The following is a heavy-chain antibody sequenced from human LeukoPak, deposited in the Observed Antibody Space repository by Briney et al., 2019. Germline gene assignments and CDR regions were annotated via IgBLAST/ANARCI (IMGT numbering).Heavy chain of an antibody. Sequence: PGGSLRFSCAASGFTVSSIHMVWVRQAPGKGLEWVSVTYTGGNSYYANSVKGRFIISRDISKNTLYLQMNSLRAEDSALYYCARGGRGSAAVVAPRSFDIWGQGTMVTVSS. D-gene: IGHD3-22*01. CDR1: GFTVSSIH. V-gene: IGHV3-53*01. CDR3: ARGGRGSAAVVAPRSFDI. J-gene: IGHJ3*02. CDR2: TYTGGNS.